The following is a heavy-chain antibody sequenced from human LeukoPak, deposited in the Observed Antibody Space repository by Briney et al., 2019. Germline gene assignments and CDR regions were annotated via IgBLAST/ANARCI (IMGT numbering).Heavy chain of an antibody. D-gene: IGHD3-10*01. J-gene: IGHJ4*02. V-gene: IGHV3-64*01. Sequence: GGSLRLSCAASGFTFSSYAMHWVRQAPGKGLEYVSAISSNGGSTYYANSVKGRFTISRDNSKNTLYLQMGSLRAEDMAVYYCARESSVLWFGGPKEIDSWGQGTLVTVSS. CDR3: ARESSVLWFGGPKEIDS. CDR1: GFTFSSYA. CDR2: ISSNGGST.